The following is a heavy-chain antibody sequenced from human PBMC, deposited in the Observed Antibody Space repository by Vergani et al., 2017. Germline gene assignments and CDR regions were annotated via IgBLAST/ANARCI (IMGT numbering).Heavy chain of an antibody. CDR3: ARVETREMTTEDYRFDP. D-gene: IGHD4-11*01. Sequence: EVYLVQSGTEVKRPRATMRISCKVSGYTFTDHYMHWVKQAPGKGLEWMGLVDPEDGESTYSETFKGRVTITADISTDRAYLELTSLRSDDTAVYYCARVETREMTTEDYRFDPWGQGTLVTVSS. J-gene: IGHJ5*02. CDR2: VDPEDGES. CDR1: GYTFTDHY. V-gene: IGHV1-69-2*01.